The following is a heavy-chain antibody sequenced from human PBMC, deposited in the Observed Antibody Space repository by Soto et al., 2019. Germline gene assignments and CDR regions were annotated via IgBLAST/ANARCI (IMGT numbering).Heavy chain of an antibody. J-gene: IGHJ4*02. CDR3: ARDSPHVVRGVSMIPDY. D-gene: IGHD3-10*01. Sequence: GGSLRLPCAPSGFTFSSYAMHWVRQAPGKGLEWVAVISYDGSNKYYADSVKGRFTISRDNSKNTLYLQMNSLRAEDTAVYYCARDSPHVVRGVSMIPDYWGQGTLVTVSS. CDR1: GFTFSSYA. V-gene: IGHV3-30-3*01. CDR2: ISYDGSNK.